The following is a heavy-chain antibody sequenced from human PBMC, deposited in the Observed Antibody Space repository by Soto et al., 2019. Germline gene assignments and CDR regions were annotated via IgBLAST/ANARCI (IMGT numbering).Heavy chain of an antibody. CDR3: ARVATLSSGWYYYGMDV. D-gene: IGHD6-19*01. V-gene: IGHV4-4*02. J-gene: IGHJ6*02. CDR2: IYHSGST. CDR1: GGSISSSNW. Sequence: QVQLQESGPGLVKPSGTLSLTCAVSGGSISSSNWWSWVRQPPGKGLEWIGEIYHSGSTNYNPSLKSRVTIPVDKSKNQFSLKLSSVTAADTAVYYCARVATLSSGWYYYGMDVWGQGTTVTVSS.